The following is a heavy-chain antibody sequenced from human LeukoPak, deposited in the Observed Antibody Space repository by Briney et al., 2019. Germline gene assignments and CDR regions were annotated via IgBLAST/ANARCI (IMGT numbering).Heavy chain of an antibody. Sequence: SETLSLTCTVSGGSISSGDYYWSWIRQPPGKGLEWIGYIYYSGSTYYNPSLKSRVTISVDTSKNQFSLKLSSVTAADTAVYYCARANILTGYYHFDHWGQGTLVTVSS. V-gene: IGHV4-30-4*01. CDR3: ARANILTGYYHFDH. CDR1: GGSISSGDYY. D-gene: IGHD3-9*01. CDR2: IYYSGST. J-gene: IGHJ4*02.